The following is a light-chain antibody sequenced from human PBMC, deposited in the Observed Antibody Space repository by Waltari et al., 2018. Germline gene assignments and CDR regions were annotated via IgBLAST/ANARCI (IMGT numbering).Light chain of an antibody. V-gene: IGKV3-15*01. CDR2: GAS. CDR1: QSVSSN. CDR3: QQYNNWSS. J-gene: IGKJ1*01. Sequence: LSCRASQSVSSNLAWYQQKPGQAPRLLIYGASTRATGIPARFSGSGSGTEFTLTISSMQSEDFAVYYCQQYNNWSSFGQGTKVEIK.